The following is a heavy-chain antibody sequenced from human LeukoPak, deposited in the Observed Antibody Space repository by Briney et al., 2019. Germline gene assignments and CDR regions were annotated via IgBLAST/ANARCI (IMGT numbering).Heavy chain of an antibody. CDR1: GFTFSNYA. CDR2: ISGSGDST. D-gene: IGHD1-26*01. J-gene: IGHJ3*02. CDR3: ANSYLLQVGATIKEAAFDI. V-gene: IGHV3-23*01. Sequence: GGSLRLSCAASGFTFSNYAMSWVRQAPGKGLEWVSAISGSGDSTYYAESVKGRFTISRDNSKNTLYLQMNSLRAEDTAVYYCANSYLLQVGATIKEAAFDIWGQGTMVTVSS.